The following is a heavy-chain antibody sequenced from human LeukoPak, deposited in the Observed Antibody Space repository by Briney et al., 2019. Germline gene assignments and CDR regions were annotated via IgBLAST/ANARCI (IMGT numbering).Heavy chain of an antibody. CDR2: IYTSGST. J-gene: IGHJ4*02. Sequence: PSQTLSLACTVSGGSISSGSYYWSWIRQPAGKGLEWIGRIYTSGSTNYNPSLKSRVTISVDTSKNQFSLKLSSVTAADTAVYYCARDTLIAAFDYWGQGTLVTVSS. D-gene: IGHD6-13*01. CDR3: ARDTLIAAFDY. V-gene: IGHV4-61*02. CDR1: GGSISSGSYY.